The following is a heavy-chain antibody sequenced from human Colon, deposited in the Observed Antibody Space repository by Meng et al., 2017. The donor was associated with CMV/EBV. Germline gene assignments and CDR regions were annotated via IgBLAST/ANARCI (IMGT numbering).Heavy chain of an antibody. CDR2: ISTTGSTV. CDR3: ARGNTGGDYYLHGMDL. CDR1: GFPLSDYY. J-gene: IGHJ6*04. V-gene: IGHV3-11*01. D-gene: IGHD3-10*01. Sequence: GESLKISCTASGFPLSDYYIKWIRQAPGKGLEYVAYISTTGSTVYYADSVMGRLTISRDNINNVVSLHMTSLRGDDAGVYYCARGNTGGDYYLHGMDLWGKGTTVTVPQ.